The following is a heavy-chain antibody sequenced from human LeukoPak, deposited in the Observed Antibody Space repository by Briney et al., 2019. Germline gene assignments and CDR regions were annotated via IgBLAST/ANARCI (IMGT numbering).Heavy chain of an antibody. CDR3: AKDLGYGSGSYTDY. Sequence: QTGGSLRLSYAASGFTFSSYAMSWVRQAPGKGLEWVSAISGSGGSTYYADSVKGRFTISRDNTKNTLYLQMNSLRAEDTAVYYCAKDLGYGSGSYTDYWGQGTLVTVSS. J-gene: IGHJ4*02. CDR2: ISGSGGST. CDR1: GFTFSSYA. V-gene: IGHV3-23*01. D-gene: IGHD3-10*01.